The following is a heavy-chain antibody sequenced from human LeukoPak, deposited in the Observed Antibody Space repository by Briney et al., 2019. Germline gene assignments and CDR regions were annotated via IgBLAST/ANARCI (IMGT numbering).Heavy chain of an antibody. D-gene: IGHD1-26*01. V-gene: IGHV3-53*01. CDR2: LYSDGST. J-gene: IGHJ4*02. Sequence: PGGSLRLSCAASGFTFSDYYMSWVRQAPGKGLEWVPVLYSDGSTYYADSVKGRFTISRDNSKNALYLQVNSLTAEDTAVYYCARAPPPRYSGSYHPYDYYFDYWGQGTLVTVSS. CDR3: ARAPPPRYSGSYHPYDYYFDY. CDR1: GFTFSDYY.